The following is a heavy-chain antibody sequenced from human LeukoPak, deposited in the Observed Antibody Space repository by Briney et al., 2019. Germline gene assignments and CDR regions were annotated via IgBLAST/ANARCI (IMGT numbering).Heavy chain of an antibody. Sequence: SETLSLTCAVSGGSFSGYYWNWIRQPPGKGLEWIGEINHSGSTNYNPSLKSRVTISVDTSKNQFSLKLSSVTAADTAVYYCARRLGDFWTGYSYYLDFWGQGTLVTVSS. CDR1: GGSFSGYY. V-gene: IGHV4-34*01. CDR2: INHSGST. D-gene: IGHD3/OR15-3a*01. J-gene: IGHJ4*02. CDR3: ARRLGDFWTGYSYYLDF.